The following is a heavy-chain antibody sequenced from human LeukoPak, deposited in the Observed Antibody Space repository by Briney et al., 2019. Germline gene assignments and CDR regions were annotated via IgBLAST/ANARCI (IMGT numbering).Heavy chain of an antibody. CDR3: ARWGDHGTRDAFDI. V-gene: IGHV3-11*04. Sequence: GGSLRLSCAASGFTFSDYYMSWIRQAPGKGLEWVTYISSSGSTIYYADSVKGRFTISRDNAENSLYLQMNSLSAEDTAVYYCARWGDHGTRDAFDIWGQGTMVTVSS. CDR2: ISSSGSTI. CDR1: GFTFSDYY. D-gene: IGHD1-7*01. J-gene: IGHJ3*02.